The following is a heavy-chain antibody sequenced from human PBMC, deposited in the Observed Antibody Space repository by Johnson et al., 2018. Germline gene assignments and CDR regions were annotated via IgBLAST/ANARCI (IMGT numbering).Heavy chain of an antibody. CDR2: ISYDGSNK. CDR3: ARDRGDYPVDAFDI. Sequence: QVQLVESGGGVVQPGRSLRLSCAASGFMFSSYGMHWVRQAPGKGLEWVAVISYDGSNKYYADSVKGRVTISRDNSKNTLYLQMNSPSAEDTAVYYCARDRGDYPVDAFDIWGQGTMVTVS. CDR1: GFMFSSYG. V-gene: IGHV3-30*03. J-gene: IGHJ3*02. D-gene: IGHD2-21*02.